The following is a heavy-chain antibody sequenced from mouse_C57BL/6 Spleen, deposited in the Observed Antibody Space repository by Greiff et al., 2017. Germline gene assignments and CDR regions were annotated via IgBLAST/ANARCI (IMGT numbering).Heavy chain of an antibody. CDR2: IYPGDGDT. J-gene: IGHJ2*01. CDR3: ARKGSTVVAPSYYFDY. D-gene: IGHD1-1*01. Sequence: QIQLQQSGAELVKPGASVKISCKASGYAFSSYWINWVKQRPGKGLEWIGQIYPGDGDTNYNGKFKGKATLTADKSSSTAYMQLSSLTSEDSAVYFCARKGSTVVAPSYYFDYWGQGTTLTVSS. V-gene: IGHV1-80*01. CDR1: GYAFSSYW.